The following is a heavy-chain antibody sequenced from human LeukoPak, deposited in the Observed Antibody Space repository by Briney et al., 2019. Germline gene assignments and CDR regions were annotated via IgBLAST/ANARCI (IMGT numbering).Heavy chain of an antibody. CDR2: IYYSGST. D-gene: IGHD4-17*01. CDR1: GGSISSGGYY. CDR3: ARYYGDYRGADY. V-gene: IGHV4-31*03. J-gene: IGHJ4*02. Sequence: PSETLSLTCTVSGGSISSGGYYWSWIRQHPGKGLEWIGYIYYSGSTYYNPSLKSRVTIPVDTSKNQFSLKLSSVTAADTAVYYCARYYGDYRGADYWGQGTLVTVSS.